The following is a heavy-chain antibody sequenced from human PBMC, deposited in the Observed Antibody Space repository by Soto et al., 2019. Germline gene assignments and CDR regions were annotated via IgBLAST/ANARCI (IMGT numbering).Heavy chain of an antibody. Sequence: QVQLVQSGAEVKKPGASVKVSCKASGYTFTSYGISWVRQAPGQGLEWMGWISAYNGNTNYAQKLQGRVTMTTDTSTSKAYMELRSLRSDDTAVYYCARVCVGGGSCSLNYYYYGMDVWGQGTTVTVSS. D-gene: IGHD2-15*01. CDR1: GYTFTSYG. V-gene: IGHV1-18*01. CDR3: ARVCVGGGSCSLNYYYYGMDV. J-gene: IGHJ6*02. CDR2: ISAYNGNT.